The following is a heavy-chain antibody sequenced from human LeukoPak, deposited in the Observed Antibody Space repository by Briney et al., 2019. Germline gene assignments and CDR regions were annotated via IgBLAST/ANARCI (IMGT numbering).Heavy chain of an antibody. CDR3: ARTPSITIFGVVIDPEYYFDY. J-gene: IGHJ4*02. CDR1: GGSFSGYY. D-gene: IGHD3-3*01. CDR2: INHSGST. Sequence: SETLSLTCAVYGGSFSGYYWSWIRQPPGKGLEWIGEINHSGSTNYNPSLKSRVTISVDTSKNQFSLKLSSVTAADTAVYYCARTPSITIFGVVIDPEYYFDYWGQGTLVTVSS. V-gene: IGHV4-34*01.